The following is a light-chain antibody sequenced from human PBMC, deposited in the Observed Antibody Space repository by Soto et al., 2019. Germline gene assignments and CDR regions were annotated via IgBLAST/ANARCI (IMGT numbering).Light chain of an antibody. J-gene: IGLJ3*02. V-gene: IGLV4-69*01. Sequence: QLVLTQPPSASASLGASVKLTCTLSSGHNSYAIAWHQQQPEKGPRYLMKLNSDGSHSKGDGIPDRFSGSSSGAERYLTIPRLQSEDEADYYCQTWSTDIRVFGGGTKLTFL. CDR3: QTWSTDIRV. CDR2: LNSDGSH. CDR1: SGHNSYA.